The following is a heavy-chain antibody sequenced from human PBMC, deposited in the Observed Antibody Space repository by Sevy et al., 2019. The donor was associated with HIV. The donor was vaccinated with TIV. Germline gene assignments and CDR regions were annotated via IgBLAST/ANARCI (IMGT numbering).Heavy chain of an antibody. J-gene: IGHJ6*02. CDR2: IKRDGSEK. CDR3: ARDCNSASCLWGLDV. Sequence: GGSLRLSCAASGFTFSNYWMTWVRQAPGKGLEWVANIKRDGSEKYYVASVKGRFTISRDNAKNSLYMQMNSLRSEDTAVYYCARDCNSASCLWGLDVWGQGTTVTVSS. V-gene: IGHV3-7*03. D-gene: IGHD2-2*01. CDR1: GFTFSNYW.